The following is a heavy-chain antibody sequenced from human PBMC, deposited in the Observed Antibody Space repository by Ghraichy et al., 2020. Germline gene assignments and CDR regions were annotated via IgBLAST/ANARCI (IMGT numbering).Heavy chain of an antibody. J-gene: IGHJ4*01. Sequence: SQTLSLTCNVSGASIHSRTYYWGWIRQPPGKALECLGSISYSGGTYYNPSLKNQVTITLDTSKNQFSLSLKSVTVADTAVYFCASLPHGSGRYYFDDWAPEPWSPSPQ. D-gene: IGHD3-10*01. CDR3: ASLPHGSGRYYFDD. V-gene: IGHV4-39*01. CDR1: GASIHSRTYY. CDR2: ISYSGGT.